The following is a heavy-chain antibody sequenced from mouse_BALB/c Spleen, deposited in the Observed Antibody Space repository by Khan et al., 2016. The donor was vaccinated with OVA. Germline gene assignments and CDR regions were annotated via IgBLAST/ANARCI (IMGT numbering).Heavy chain of an antibody. D-gene: IGHD2-14*01. CDR1: GYTFTSYT. V-gene: IGHV1-4*01. CDR3: LRDGAYHRNDGWFAY. J-gene: IGHJ3*01. CDR2: INPSNGYT. Sequence: VQLQQSGAELARPGASVKMSCKASGYTFTSYTIHWIKKRPGQGLEWIGYINPSNGYTNYNQKFKDKATLTTDKSSTTAYLQLRSLTSDDSAVYNCLRDGAYHRNDGWFAYWGQGTLVTVSA.